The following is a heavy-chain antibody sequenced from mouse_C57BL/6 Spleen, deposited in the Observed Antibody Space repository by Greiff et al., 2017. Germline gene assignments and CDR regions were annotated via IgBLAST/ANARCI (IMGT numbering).Heavy chain of an antibody. J-gene: IGHJ3*01. V-gene: IGHV1-9*01. CDR3: ARRDDARFAY. CDR1: GYTFTGYW. Sequence: LVESGAELMKPGASVKLSCKATGYTFTGYWIEWVKQRPGHGLEWIGEVLPGSGSTNYNEKFKGKATFTADTSSNTGYMQLSSLTTEDSAIYYWARRDDARFAYWGQGTLVTVSA. CDR2: VLPGSGST. D-gene: IGHD2-14*01.